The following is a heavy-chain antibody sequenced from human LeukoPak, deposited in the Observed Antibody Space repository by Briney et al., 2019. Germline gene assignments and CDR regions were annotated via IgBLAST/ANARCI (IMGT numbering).Heavy chain of an antibody. CDR1: GFTVSSNY. D-gene: IGHD1-26*01. V-gene: IGHV3-66*02. J-gene: IGHJ4*02. CDR2: IYSGGST. Sequence: GGSLRLSCAASGFTVSSNYMSWVRQAPGKGLEWVSVIYSGGSTYYADSVKGRFTISRDNSKSTLYLQMNSLRAEDTGVYYCARDFRGTLGYCGQGTLVTVSS. CDR3: ARDFRGTLGY.